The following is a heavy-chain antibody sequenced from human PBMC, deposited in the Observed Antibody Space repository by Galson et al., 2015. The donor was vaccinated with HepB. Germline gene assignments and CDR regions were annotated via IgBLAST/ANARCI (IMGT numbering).Heavy chain of an antibody. CDR1: GCTFTRYA. D-gene: IGHD2-15*01. Sequence: SLRLSCAASGCTFTRYAMSWVRQAPGQGLEWVSSITPIGGTTYYTEAVQGRFTISRDNSKNTLSLELNSLTVEDTAVYYCAKDGRRVANKPYHFHYWGQGTLVTVSS. V-gene: IGHV3-23*01. CDR3: AKDGRRVANKPYHFHY. J-gene: IGHJ4*02. CDR2: ITPIGGTT.